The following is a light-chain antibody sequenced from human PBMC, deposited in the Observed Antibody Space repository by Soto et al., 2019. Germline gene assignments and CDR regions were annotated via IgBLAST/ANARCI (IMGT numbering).Light chain of an antibody. V-gene: IGLV2-8*01. CDR1: ASDIGAYNF. Sequence: QSALTQPPSASWSPGQSATISCTGAASDIGAYNFVSWYQQYPGKAPKLMIYEVYTRPSGVPDRFSGSKSGNKASLTVSGLKPEDEDDYYCTSFAGRDKLIFGGGTKLTVL. CDR2: EVY. J-gene: IGLJ2*01. CDR3: TSFAGRDKLI.